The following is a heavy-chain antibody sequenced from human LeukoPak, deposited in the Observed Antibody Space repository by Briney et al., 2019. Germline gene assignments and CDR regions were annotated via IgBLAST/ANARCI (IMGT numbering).Heavy chain of an antibody. D-gene: IGHD6-13*01. J-gene: IGHJ1*01. V-gene: IGHV3-21*01. Sequence: GGSLRLSCAASGFTFSSYSMNWVRQAPGKGLEWVSSISSSSGYIYYADSVKGRFTISRDNSKNTLYLQMNSLRAEDTAVYYCARDRIRIAAAGTGYFQHWGQGTLVTVSS. CDR3: ARDRIRIAAAGTGYFQH. CDR2: ISSSSGYI. CDR1: GFTFSSYS.